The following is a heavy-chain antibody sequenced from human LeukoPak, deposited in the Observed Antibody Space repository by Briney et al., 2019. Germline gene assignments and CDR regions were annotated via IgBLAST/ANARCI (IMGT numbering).Heavy chain of an antibody. CDR2: IYYSGST. V-gene: IGHV4-59*12. Sequence: SETLSLTCTVSGGSISSYYWSWIRQPPGKGLEWIGYIYYSGSTNYNPSLKSRVTISVDTSKNQFSLKLSSVTAADTAVYYCARYGFYDYVWGSYRYSAFDIWGQGTMVTVSS. J-gene: IGHJ3*02. D-gene: IGHD3-16*02. CDR3: ARYGFYDYVWGSYRYSAFDI. CDR1: GGSISSYY.